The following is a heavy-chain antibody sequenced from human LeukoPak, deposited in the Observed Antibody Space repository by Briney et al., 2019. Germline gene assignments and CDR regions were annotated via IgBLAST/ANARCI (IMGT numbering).Heavy chain of an antibody. CDR1: GGSISSYY. CDR3: ASLYSGYDLAYFDY. J-gene: IGHJ4*02. CDR2: IYYSGST. V-gene: IGHV4-59*01. Sequence: SETLSLTCTVSGGSISSYYWSWIRQPPGKGLEWIGYIYYSGSTNYNPSLKSRVTISVDTPKNQFSLKLSSVTAADTAVYYCASLYSGYDLAYFDYWGQGTLVTVSS. D-gene: IGHD5-12*01.